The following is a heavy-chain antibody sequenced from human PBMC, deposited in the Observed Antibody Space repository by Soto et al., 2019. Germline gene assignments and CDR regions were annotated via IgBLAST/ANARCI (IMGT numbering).Heavy chain of an antibody. CDR1: GFTFSSSA. CDR3: ARAGVSIVGASTYYYGMDV. V-gene: IGHV3-33*01. CDR2: IWYDGSIK. J-gene: IGHJ6*02. Sequence: QVQLVESGGGVVQPGGSLRLSCAASGFTFSSSAMHWVRQAPGEGLEWVAVIWYDGSIKYYADSVKGRFTISRDNSKNILFLQMNGLRAEDTCVYYCARAGVSIVGASTYYYGMDVWGQGTTVTVS. D-gene: IGHD1-26*01.